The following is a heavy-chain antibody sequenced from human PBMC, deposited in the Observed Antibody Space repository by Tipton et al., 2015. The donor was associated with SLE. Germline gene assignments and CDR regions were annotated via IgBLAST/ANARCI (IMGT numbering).Heavy chain of an antibody. CDR3: TRAVYRAGPYFDY. J-gene: IGHJ4*02. Sequence: SLRLSCTASGFTFGDYAMSWVRQAPGKGLEWVGFIRSKAYGGTTEYAASVKGRFTISRDDSKSIAYLQMNSLKTEDTAVYYCTRAVYRAGPYFDYWGQGTLVTVSS. CDR1: GFTFGDYA. D-gene: IGHD2-8*01. V-gene: IGHV3-49*04. CDR2: IRSKAYGGTT.